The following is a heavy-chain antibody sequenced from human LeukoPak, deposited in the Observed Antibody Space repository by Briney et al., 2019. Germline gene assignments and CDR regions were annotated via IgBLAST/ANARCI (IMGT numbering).Heavy chain of an antibody. D-gene: IGHD1-26*01. V-gene: IGHV1-18*01. CDR2: ISAYNGNT. CDR3: ARGPGGSYYYYYGMDV. J-gene: IGHJ6*02. CDR1: GYTFTSYG. Sequence: ASVKISCKASGYTFTSYGISWVRQAPGQGLEWMGWISAYNGNTNYAQKLQGRVTMTTDTSTSTAYMELRSLRSDDTAVYYCARGPGGSYYYYYGMDVWGQGTTVTVSS.